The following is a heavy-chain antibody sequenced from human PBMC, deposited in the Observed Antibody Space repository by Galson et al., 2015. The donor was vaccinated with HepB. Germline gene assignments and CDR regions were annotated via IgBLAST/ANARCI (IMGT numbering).Heavy chain of an antibody. CDR1: GFTFSSYA. CDR3: ARPPDVLRYFDWLSSGMDV. D-gene: IGHD3-9*01. J-gene: IGHJ6*02. V-gene: IGHV3-30*04. CDR2: ISYDGSNK. Sequence: SLRLSCAASGFTFSSYAMHWVRQAPGKGLEWVAVISYDGSNKYYADSVKGRFTISRDNSKNTLYLQMNSLRAEDTAVYYCARPPDVLRYFDWLSSGMDVWGQGTTVTVSS.